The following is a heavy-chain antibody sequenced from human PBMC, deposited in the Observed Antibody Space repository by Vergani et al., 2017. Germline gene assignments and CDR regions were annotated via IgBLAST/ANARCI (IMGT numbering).Heavy chain of an antibody. V-gene: IGHV3-53*01. CDR3: ARDTYYYDSSGFGYI. CDR1: GFTVSSNY. Sequence: EVQLVESGGGLIQPGGSLRLSCAASGFTVSSNYMSWVRQAPGKGLEWVSVIYSGGSTYYADSVKGRFTISRDNSKNTLYRQMNSLRAEDTAVYYCARDTYYYDSSGFGYIWGQGTMVTVSS. J-gene: IGHJ3*02. CDR2: IYSGGST. D-gene: IGHD3-22*01.